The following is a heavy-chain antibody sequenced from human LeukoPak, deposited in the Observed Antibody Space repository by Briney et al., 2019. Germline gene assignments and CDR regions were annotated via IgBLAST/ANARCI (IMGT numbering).Heavy chain of an antibody. D-gene: IGHD5-12*01. CDR1: GFTFSSYS. CDR3: ARGGDDIGFDY. J-gene: IGHJ4*02. CDR2: ISSSSSYI. Sequence: GGSLRLSCAASGFTFSSYSMNWDRQAPGKGPEWVSSISSSSSYIYYADSVKGRFTISRDNAKNSLYLQMNSLRAEDTAVYYCARGGDDIGFDYWGQGTLVTVSS. V-gene: IGHV3-21*01.